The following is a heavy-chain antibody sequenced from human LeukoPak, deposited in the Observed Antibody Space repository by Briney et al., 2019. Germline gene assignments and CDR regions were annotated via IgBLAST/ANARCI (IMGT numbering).Heavy chain of an antibody. V-gene: IGHV1-2*04. CDR3: VRAARGSWYGDFGNWFDP. Sequence: ASVKVSCKASGYTFTGYYMHWVRQAPGQGLEWMGWINPNSGGTNYAQKFQGWVTMTRDTSISTAYMELSRLRSDDTAVYYCVRAARGSWYGDFGNWFDPWGQGTLVTVSS. J-gene: IGHJ5*02. CDR1: GYTFTGYY. CDR2: INPNSGGT. D-gene: IGHD6-13*01.